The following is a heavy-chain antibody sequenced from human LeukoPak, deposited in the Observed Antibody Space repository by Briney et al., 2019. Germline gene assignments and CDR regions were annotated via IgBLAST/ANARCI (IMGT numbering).Heavy chain of an antibody. D-gene: IGHD3-22*01. Sequence: PGGFLRLSCAASGFTFSSSWMSWVRQAPGKGLEWVSSISSSSSYIYYADSVKGRFTISRDNAKNLLYLQMNSLRAEDTAVYYCARGSPMFNYYDSSGYPIDAFDTWGQGTMVTVSS. CDR1: GFTFSSSW. CDR2: ISSSSSYI. J-gene: IGHJ3*02. CDR3: ARGSPMFNYYDSSGYPIDAFDT. V-gene: IGHV3-21*01.